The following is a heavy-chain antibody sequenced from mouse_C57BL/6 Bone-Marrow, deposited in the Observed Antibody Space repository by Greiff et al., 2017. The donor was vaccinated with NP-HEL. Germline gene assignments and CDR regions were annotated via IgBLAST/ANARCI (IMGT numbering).Heavy chain of an antibody. CDR3: ARGTAQAFAY. Sequence: QVQLKQSGAELVRPGSSVKLSCKASGYTFTSYWMDWVKQRPGQGLEWIGNIYPSDSETHYNQKFKDKATLTVDKSSSTAYMQLSSLTSEDSAVYYCARGTAQAFAYWGQGTLVTVSA. J-gene: IGHJ3*01. CDR2: IYPSDSET. D-gene: IGHD3-2*02. CDR1: GYTFTSYW. V-gene: IGHV1-61*01.